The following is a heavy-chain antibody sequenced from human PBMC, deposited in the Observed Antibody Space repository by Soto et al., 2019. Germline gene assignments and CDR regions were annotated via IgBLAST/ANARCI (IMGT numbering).Heavy chain of an antibody. Sequence: EASVKVSCKASGGTFSSYAISWVRQAPGQGLEWMGGIIPIFGTANYAQKFQGRVTITADESTSTAYMELSSLRSEDTAVYYCAIGWGDVVVVVAATQDWFDPWGQGTLVTVSS. V-gene: IGHV1-69*13. CDR1: GGTFSSYA. D-gene: IGHD2-15*01. CDR2: IIPIFGTA. CDR3: AIGWGDVVVVVAATQDWFDP. J-gene: IGHJ5*02.